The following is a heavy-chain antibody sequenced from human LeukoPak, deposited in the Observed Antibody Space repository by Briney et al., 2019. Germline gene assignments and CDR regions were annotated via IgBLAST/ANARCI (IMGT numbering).Heavy chain of an antibody. CDR1: GYTFTSYG. Sequence: ASVKVSCKASGYTFTSYGISWVRQAPGQGLEWMGWISAYNGNTNYAQKLQGRVTMTTDTSTSTAHMELRSLRSDDTAVFYCAKDGPKFRWFGEILQHRPSYFYYMDVWGKGTTVTISS. CDR3: AKDGPKFRWFGEILQHRPSYFYYMDV. V-gene: IGHV1-18*01. D-gene: IGHD3-10*01. J-gene: IGHJ6*03. CDR2: ISAYNGNT.